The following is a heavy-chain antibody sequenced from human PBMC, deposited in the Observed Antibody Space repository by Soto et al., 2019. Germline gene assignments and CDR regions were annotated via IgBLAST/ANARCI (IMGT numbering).Heavy chain of an antibody. V-gene: IGHV3-30*18. CDR2: ISYDGSNK. CDR3: AKIAVAGQTDDY. D-gene: IGHD6-19*01. Sequence: QVQLVESGGGVVQPGRSLRLSCAASGFTFSSYGMHWVRQAPGKGLEWVAVISYDGSNKYYADSVKGRFTISRDNSKNTLYLQMNSLRAEDTAVYYCAKIAVAGQTDDYWVQGTLVTVSS. J-gene: IGHJ4*02. CDR1: GFTFSSYG.